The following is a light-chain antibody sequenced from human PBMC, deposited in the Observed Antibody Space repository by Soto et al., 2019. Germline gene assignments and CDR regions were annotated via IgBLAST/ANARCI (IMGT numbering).Light chain of an antibody. CDR2: GAS. J-gene: IGKJ1*01. CDR1: QSVSTNF. Sequence: EIVLTQSPGTLSLSPGEGATLSCRASQSVSTNFVAWYQQKPGQAPRLLIYGASTRATGIPDRFSGSGSGTDFTLTISRLEPEDFAVYYCQQYGRTSWTFGQGTKVEIK. CDR3: QQYGRTSWT. V-gene: IGKV3-20*01.